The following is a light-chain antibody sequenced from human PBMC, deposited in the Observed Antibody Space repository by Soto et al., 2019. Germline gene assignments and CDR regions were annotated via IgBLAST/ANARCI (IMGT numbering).Light chain of an antibody. CDR3: MQATRFTRS. Sequence: DIVMTQTPISLPFTLGQPVSISCRSSQSLVHSDGNTYLSWFHQRPGQPPILLLYKISNRFSGVPDRFSGSGAATDFTLKITRVEAEDVGVYYCMQATRFTRSFGKGTRVESK. CDR1: QSLVHSDGNTY. J-gene: IGKJ1*01. V-gene: IGKV2-24*01. CDR2: KIS.